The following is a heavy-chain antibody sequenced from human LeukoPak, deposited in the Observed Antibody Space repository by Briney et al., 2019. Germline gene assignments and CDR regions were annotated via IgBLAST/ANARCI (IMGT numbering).Heavy chain of an antibody. CDR1: GFTVSNKY. V-gene: IGHV3-53*01. Sequence: GGSLRLSCAASGFTVSNKYMTWVRQAPGKGLEWVSLIYSDGRTYYADSVKGRFTISRDNSKNTLYLQMNSLRAEDTAVYYCAKDQLEILLWFGEIFDYWGQGTLVTVSS. CDR2: IYSDGRT. D-gene: IGHD3-10*01. J-gene: IGHJ4*02. CDR3: AKDQLEILLWFGEIFDY.